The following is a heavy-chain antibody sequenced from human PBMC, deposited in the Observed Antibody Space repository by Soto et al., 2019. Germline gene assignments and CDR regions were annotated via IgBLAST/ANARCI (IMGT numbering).Heavy chain of an antibody. CDR1: GFTFSSYA. J-gene: IGHJ2*01. Sequence: ELQLLESGGGLVQPGGSLRLSCAASGFTFSSYAMSWVRQAPGKGLEWVSSIRGSGGTTYYADSVKGRFTISRDNSMNTLFLQMNSLRGEDRAVFYCAKVREVDHAWNFDLWGRGTLVTVSS. V-gene: IGHV3-23*01. CDR2: IRGSGGTT. D-gene: IGHD3-9*01. CDR3: AKVREVDHAWNFDL.